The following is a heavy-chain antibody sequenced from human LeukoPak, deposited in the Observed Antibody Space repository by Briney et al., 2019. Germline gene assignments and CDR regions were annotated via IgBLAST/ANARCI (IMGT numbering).Heavy chain of an antibody. D-gene: IGHD2-21*02. V-gene: IGHV1-2*02. CDR2: INPNSGGT. J-gene: IGHJ4*02. CDR3: ARTREARVVTAIPYY. Sequence: ASVKVSCKASGYTFTGYYMHWVRQAPGQGLEWKGWINPNSGGTNYAQKFQGRVTMTRDTSISTAYMELSRLRSDDTAVYYCARTREARVVTAIPYYWGQGTLVTVSS. CDR1: GYTFTGYY.